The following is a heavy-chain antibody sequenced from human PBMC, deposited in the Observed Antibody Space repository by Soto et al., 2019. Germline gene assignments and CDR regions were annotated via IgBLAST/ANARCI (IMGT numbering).Heavy chain of an antibody. CDR3: ARTSAAGKYYDGMDV. D-gene: IGHD6-13*01. J-gene: IGHJ6*02. V-gene: IGHV1-46*01. Sequence: KFQGRVTITRDTSTSTVYMELSSLRSEDTAMYYCARTSAAGKYYDGMDVWGQGTTVTVSS.